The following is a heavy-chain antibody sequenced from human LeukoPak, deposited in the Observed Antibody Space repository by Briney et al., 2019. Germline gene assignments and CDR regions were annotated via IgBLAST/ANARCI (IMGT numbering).Heavy chain of an antibody. J-gene: IGHJ3*02. V-gene: IGHV4-59*08. D-gene: IGHD4-17*01. Sequence: SEALSLTCTVSGGSISSYYWSWIRQPPGKGLEWIGYIYYSGSTNYNPSLKSRVTISVDTSKNQFSLKLSSVTAADTAVYYCARGSVTSPSVLAFDIWGQGTMVTVSS. CDR2: IYYSGST. CDR1: GGSISSYY. CDR3: ARGSVTSPSVLAFDI.